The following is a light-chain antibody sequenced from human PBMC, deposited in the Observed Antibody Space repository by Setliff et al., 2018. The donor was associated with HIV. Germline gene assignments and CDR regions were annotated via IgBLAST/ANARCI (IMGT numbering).Light chain of an antibody. Sequence: QSALAQPASVSGSPGQSITISCTGTSNDFGSYDYVSWYQHQPGKVPKLVIYEVSNRPSGVSDRSSGSKSGNTASLTISGLQTEDEADYYCSSFTSSSSYVFGTGTKGTVL. V-gene: IGLV2-14*01. CDR3: SSFTSSSSYV. CDR2: EVS. J-gene: IGLJ1*01. CDR1: SNDFGSYDY.